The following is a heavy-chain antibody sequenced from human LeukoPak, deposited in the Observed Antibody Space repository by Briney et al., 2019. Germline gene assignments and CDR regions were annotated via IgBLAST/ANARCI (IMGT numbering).Heavy chain of an antibody. CDR2: IYYSGST. Sequence: SETLSLTCTVSGGSIGTYSWNWIRQPPGKGLEWIGYIYYSGSTNYNPSLKSRVTISVDTSKNQFSLKLSSVTAADTAVYYCARDNKRAYGMDVWGQGTTVTVSS. CDR1: GGSIGTYS. V-gene: IGHV4-59*01. D-gene: IGHD1/OR15-1a*01. J-gene: IGHJ6*02. CDR3: ARDNKRAYGMDV.